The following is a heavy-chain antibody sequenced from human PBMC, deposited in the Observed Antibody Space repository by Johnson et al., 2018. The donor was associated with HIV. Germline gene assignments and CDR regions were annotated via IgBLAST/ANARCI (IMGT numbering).Heavy chain of an antibody. D-gene: IGHD3-10*01. CDR3: TGGTGYYGSGILDDAFDI. CDR1: GFNFSNAW. V-gene: IGHV3-15*01. Sequence: VQLVESGGGLVKPGGSLRLSCAASGFNFSNAWMSWVRQAPGKGLEWVGRIKSKTDGGTADYAAPVKGRFAISRDESKNTLYLKMNSLKTEDTAVYYCTGGTGYYGSGILDDAFDIWGQGTMVTVSS. J-gene: IGHJ3*02. CDR2: IKSKTDGGTA.